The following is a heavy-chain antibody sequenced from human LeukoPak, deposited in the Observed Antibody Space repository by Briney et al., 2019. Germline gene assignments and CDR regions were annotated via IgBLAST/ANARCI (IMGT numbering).Heavy chain of an antibody. V-gene: IGHV3-9*03. D-gene: IGHD6-19*01. J-gene: IGHJ4*02. CDR1: GFTFTTYW. Sequence: PGGSLRLSCVASGFTFTTYWMHWVRQAPGKGLEWVSGISWNSGSIGYADSVKGRFTISRDNAKNSLYLQMNSLRAEDMALYYCAKGQYSSGWYVFDYWGQGTLVTVSS. CDR3: AKGQYSSGWYVFDY. CDR2: ISWNSGSI.